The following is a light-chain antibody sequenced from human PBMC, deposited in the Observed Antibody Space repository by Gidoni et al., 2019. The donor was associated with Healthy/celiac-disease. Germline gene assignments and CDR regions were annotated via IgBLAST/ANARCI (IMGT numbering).Light chain of an antibody. CDR3: QQYYGTPIT. J-gene: IGKJ5*01. V-gene: IGKV4-1*01. CDR2: WAS. Sequence: DIVMTQSPDALAVSLGERATINCKSSQSILYSSNNKNYLAWYQQKPGQPPKLLIYWASTRESGVPDLFSGSGSGTDFTLTISSLQAEDVAVYYCQQYYGTPITFXQXTRLEIK. CDR1: QSILYSSNNKNY.